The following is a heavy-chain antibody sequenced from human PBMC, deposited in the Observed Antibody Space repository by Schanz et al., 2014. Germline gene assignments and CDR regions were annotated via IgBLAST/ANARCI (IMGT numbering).Heavy chain of an antibody. CDR2: ISGSGGST. CDR1: GFTFSSYA. CDR3: ARDRGYCSGGSCLTFDY. V-gene: IGHV3-23*01. J-gene: IGHJ4*02. Sequence: EVQLLESGGGLVQPGGSLRLSCAASGFTFSSYAMSWVRQAPGKGLEWVSGISGSGGSTYYADSVKGRFTISRDNSKNTLYLQMNTLRAEDTAVYYCARDRGYCSGGSCLTFDYWGQGTLGTVSS. D-gene: IGHD2-15*01.